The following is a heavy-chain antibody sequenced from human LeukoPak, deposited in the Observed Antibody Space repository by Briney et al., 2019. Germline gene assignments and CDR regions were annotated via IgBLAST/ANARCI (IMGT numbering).Heavy chain of an antibody. V-gene: IGHV4-59*11. CDR1: GGSISSHY. CDR2: IYYSGST. J-gene: IGHJ6*03. D-gene: IGHD6-6*01. Sequence: SETLSLTCTVSGGSISSHYWSWIRQPPGKGLEWIGYIYYSGSTNYNPSLKSRVTISVDTSKNQFSLKLSSVTAADTAVYYCARRVQLKPLYYYYYMDVWGKGTTVTVSS. CDR3: ARRVQLKPLYYYYYMDV.